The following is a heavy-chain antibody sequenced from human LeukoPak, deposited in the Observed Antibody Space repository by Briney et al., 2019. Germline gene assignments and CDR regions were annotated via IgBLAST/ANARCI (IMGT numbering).Heavy chain of an antibody. V-gene: IGHV3-21*01. Sequence: GGSLRLSCAASGFTFSSYSMNWVRQAPGKGLEWVSSISSSSSYIYYADSVKGRFTISRDNAKNSLYLQMNSLRAEDTAVYYCARDRERITIFGVVSNWFDPWGQGTLVTVSS. CDR1: GFTFSSYS. CDR2: ISSSSSYI. J-gene: IGHJ5*02. CDR3: ARDRERITIFGVVSNWFDP. D-gene: IGHD3-3*01.